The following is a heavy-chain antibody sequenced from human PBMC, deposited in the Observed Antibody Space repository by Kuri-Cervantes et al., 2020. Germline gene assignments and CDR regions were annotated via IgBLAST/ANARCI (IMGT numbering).Heavy chain of an antibody. CDR2: IIPIFGTA. CDR1: GGTLSNYA. D-gene: IGHD1-26*01. V-gene: IGHV1-69*06. CDR3: ARGYSGSYYRRYYFDY. J-gene: IGHJ4*02. Sequence: SVKVSCKASGGTLSNYAISWVRQAPGQGLEWMGGIIPIFGTANYAQKFQGRVTITADKSTSTAYMELSSLRSEDTAVYYCARGYSGSYYRRYYFDYWGQGTLVTVSS.